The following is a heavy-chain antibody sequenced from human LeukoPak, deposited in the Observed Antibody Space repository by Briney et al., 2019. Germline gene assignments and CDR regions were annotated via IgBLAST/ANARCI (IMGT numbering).Heavy chain of an antibody. D-gene: IGHD5-12*01. CDR2: INSDGSST. CDR3: ARGRSGHYFDY. CDR1: GFTFSNFW. V-gene: IGHV3-74*01. J-gene: IGHJ4*02. Sequence: GGTLRLSCAASGFTFSNFWMHWVREAPGKGLVWVSRINSDGSSTSYADSVKGRFPVSRDNAKKTLYWQMNSLRAEDTAVYYCARGRSGHYFDYWGQGTLVTVSS.